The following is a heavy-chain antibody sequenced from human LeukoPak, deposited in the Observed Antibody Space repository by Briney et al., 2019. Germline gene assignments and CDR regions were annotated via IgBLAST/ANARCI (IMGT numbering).Heavy chain of an antibody. J-gene: IGHJ3*02. CDR2: IYYSGST. D-gene: IGHD2-15*01. V-gene: IGHV4-39*01. CDR3: ARPYSSLARSACDI. Sequence: TSETLSLTCTVSGGSISSSSYYWGWIRQPPGKGLEWIGSIYYSGSTYYNPSLKSRVTISVDTSKNQFSLKLSSVTAADTAVYYGARPYSSLARSACDIWGQGTMVTVSS. CDR1: GGSISSSSYY.